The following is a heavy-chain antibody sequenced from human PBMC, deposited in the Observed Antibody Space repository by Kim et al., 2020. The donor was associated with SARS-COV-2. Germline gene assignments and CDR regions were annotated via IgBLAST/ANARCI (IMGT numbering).Heavy chain of an antibody. V-gene: IGHV3-23*01. CDR2: ISGSGGST. J-gene: IGHJ4*02. Sequence: GGSLRLSCTASGFTFSNYAMSWVRQAPGKGLEWVSIISGSGGSTFYADSVEGRFSISRDKSKNTLYLQVNSLRAEDTALSFCARKDYDTDNFDYWGQGTLVTVSS. D-gene: IGHD3-22*01. CDR3: ARKDYDTDNFDY. CDR1: GFTFSNYA.